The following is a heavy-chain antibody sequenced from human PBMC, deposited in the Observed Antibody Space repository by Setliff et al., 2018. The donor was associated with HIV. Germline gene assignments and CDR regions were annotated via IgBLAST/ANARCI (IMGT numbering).Heavy chain of an antibody. Sequence: PGGSLRLSCVASGFTFSRFWMSWVRQAPGKGLEWVANIKQDASEKYYVDSVKGRFTISRDNAKNSLYLQMNSLGAEDTAVYYCARDGGGGNSHAEYFQHWGQGTLVTVSS. CDR2: IKQDASEK. V-gene: IGHV3-7*03. J-gene: IGHJ1*01. CDR3: ARDGGGGNSHAEYFQH. D-gene: IGHD2-21*02. CDR1: GFTFSRFW.